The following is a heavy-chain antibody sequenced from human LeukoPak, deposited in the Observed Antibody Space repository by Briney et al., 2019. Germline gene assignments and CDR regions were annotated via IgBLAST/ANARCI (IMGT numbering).Heavy chain of an antibody. D-gene: IGHD6-13*01. Sequence: GASVKVSCKASGYTFTGYYMHWVRQAPGQGLEWMGWINPNSGGTNYAQKFQGRVTMTRDTSISTAYMELSRLRSDDTAVYYCARGQYSSSWYTHYYYYYYMDVWGKGTTVTISS. CDR1: GYTFTGYY. CDR2: INPNSGGT. J-gene: IGHJ6*03. V-gene: IGHV1-2*02. CDR3: ARGQYSSSWYTHYYYYYYMDV.